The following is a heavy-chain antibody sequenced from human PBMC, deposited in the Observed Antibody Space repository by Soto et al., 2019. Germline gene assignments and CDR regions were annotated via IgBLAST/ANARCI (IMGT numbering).Heavy chain of an antibody. Sequence: SETLSLTCAVSGGSFTSNNWWTWVRQPPGQGLEWIGEIYRTGSTNYNPSLKSRVTISLNKSENQFSLKVTSLTAADTAVYYCASRDPGTSVDYWGQGTLVTVSS. CDR1: GGSFTSNNW. CDR3: ASRDPGTSVDY. V-gene: IGHV4-4*02. D-gene: IGHD1-7*01. CDR2: IYRTGST. J-gene: IGHJ4*02.